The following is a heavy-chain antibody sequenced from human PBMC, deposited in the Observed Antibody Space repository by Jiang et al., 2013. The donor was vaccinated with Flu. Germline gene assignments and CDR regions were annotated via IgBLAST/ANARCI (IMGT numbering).Heavy chain of an antibody. J-gene: IGHJ6*03. D-gene: IGHD3-22*01. Sequence: PPREGTWSGLGMSLSWEHQLQPSLKSRVTISLDKSKKQFSLRLSSVTAADRAVYYCARDAELDSSGHSHYYMDVWGKGTTVTVSS. CDR2: SLSWEH. CDR3: ARDAELDSSGHSHYYMDV. V-gene: IGHV4-59*01.